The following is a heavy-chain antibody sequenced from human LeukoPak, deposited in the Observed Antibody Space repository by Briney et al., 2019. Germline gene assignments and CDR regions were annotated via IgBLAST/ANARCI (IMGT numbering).Heavy chain of an antibody. V-gene: IGHV4-4*02. CDR3: AREGGPYRPLDY. J-gene: IGHJ4*02. Sequence: SETLSLTCGVSGGSITSTNYWTWVRQPPGKGLEWIGEVNLQGSTNYNPSLMGRVAISVDMSESLISLQLTSVTAADTAVYYCAREGGPYRPLDYSGQGTLVTVSS. CDR2: VNLQGST. CDR1: GGSITSTNY.